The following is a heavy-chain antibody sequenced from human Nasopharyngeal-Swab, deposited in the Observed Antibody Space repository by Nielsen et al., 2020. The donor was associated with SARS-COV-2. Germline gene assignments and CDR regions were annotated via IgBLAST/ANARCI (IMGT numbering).Heavy chain of an antibody. CDR2: ISAYNGNT. D-gene: IGHD5-18*01. J-gene: IGHJ6*03. CDR3: ARADTAMVKIFGYYYYMDV. CDR1: GYTLTELS. Sequence: ASVKVSCKVSGYTLTELSMHWVRQAPGQGLEWMGWISAYNGNTNYAQKLQGRVTMTTDTSTSTAYMELSSLRSEDTAVYYCARADTAMVKIFGYYYYMDVWGKGTTVTVSS. V-gene: IGHV1-18*01.